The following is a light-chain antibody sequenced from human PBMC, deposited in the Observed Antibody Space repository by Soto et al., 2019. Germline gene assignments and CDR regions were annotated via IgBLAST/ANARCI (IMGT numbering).Light chain of an antibody. V-gene: IGLV2-11*01. CDR3: CSYAGGYTHAV. CDR1: SSDVGTYNY. J-gene: IGLJ2*01. Sequence: QSALTQPRSVSGPPGQSVSISCSGTSSDVGTYNYVSWYQQHPGKAPKLMIYDVSKRPSGVPDRFSGSKPGNTTSLTISGLQAEDEADYYCCSYAGGYTHAVFGGGTKVTVL. CDR2: DVS.